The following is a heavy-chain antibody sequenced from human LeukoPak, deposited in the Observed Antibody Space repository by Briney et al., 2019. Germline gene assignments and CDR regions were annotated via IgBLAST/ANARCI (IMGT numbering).Heavy chain of an antibody. J-gene: IGHJ3*02. D-gene: IGHD4-23*01. Sequence: FTIXDXAXXWXRXXPGKXXEXVXSFIALVFSSYYPHSMRDLFIVSRDNSNNTVSLQMNSLRAEDTAIYYCVKDKGDYGGDAFHIWGQGTMVTVSS. CDR2: FIALVFSS. CDR1: FTIXDXA. CDR3: VKDKGDYGGDAFHI. V-gene: IGHV3-23*01.